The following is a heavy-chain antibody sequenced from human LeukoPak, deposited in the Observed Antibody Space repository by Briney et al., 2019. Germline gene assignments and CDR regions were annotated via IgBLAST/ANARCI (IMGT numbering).Heavy chain of an antibody. CDR1: GYTFTSYG. CDR2: INAYNGNT. V-gene: IGHV1-18*01. J-gene: IGHJ6*03. Sequence: ASVKVSCKASGYTFTSYGISWVRQAPGQGLEWMGWINAYNGNTNYAQKLQGRVTMTTDTSTSTAYMELRSLRSDDTAVYYCARVAPDMVRGVIITGYYYYYMDVWGKGTTVTVSS. D-gene: IGHD3-10*01. CDR3: ARVAPDMVRGVIITGYYYYYMDV.